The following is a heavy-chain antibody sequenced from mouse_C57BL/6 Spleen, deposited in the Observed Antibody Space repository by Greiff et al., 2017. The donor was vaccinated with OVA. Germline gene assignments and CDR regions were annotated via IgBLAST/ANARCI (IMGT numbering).Heavy chain of an antibody. CDR1: GFTFSSYG. Sequence: EVKLEESGGDLVKPGGSLKLSCAASGFTFSSYGMSWVRQTPDKRLEWVATISSGGSYTYYPDSVKGRFTISRDNAKNTLYLQMSSLKSEDTAMYYCARPIYYDYDVGYWGQGTTLTVSS. J-gene: IGHJ2*01. V-gene: IGHV5-6*02. CDR2: ISSGGSYT. D-gene: IGHD2-4*01. CDR3: ARPIYYDYDVGY.